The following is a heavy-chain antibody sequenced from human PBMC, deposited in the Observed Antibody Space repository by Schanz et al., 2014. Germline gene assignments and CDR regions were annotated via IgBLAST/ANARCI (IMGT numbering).Heavy chain of an antibody. D-gene: IGHD4-17*01. V-gene: IGHV3-33*01. CDR1: GFTFSSYG. J-gene: IGHJ4*02. CDR3: ARPRFGYGEVDY. CDR2: IWNNGVTK. Sequence: QVQLVEFGGGVVQFGRSLRLSCVASGFTFSSYGIHWFRQPAGKGLEWVTVIWNNGVTKYYADSVRGRFTISRDRFQNTLYLRMSSLRAEDAAVYYCARPRFGYGEVDYWGQGTLVTVSS.